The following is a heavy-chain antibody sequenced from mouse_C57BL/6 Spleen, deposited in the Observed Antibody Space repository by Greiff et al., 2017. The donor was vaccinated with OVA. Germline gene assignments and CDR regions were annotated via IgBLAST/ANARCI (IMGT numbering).Heavy chain of an antibody. V-gene: IGHV1-43*01. J-gene: IGHJ2*01. D-gene: IGHD2-5*01. Sequence: EVQLQQSGPELVKPGASVKISCKASGYSFTGYYMHWVKQSSEKSLEWIGEINPSTGGTSYNQKFKGKATLTVDKSSSTAYMQLKSLTSEDSAVYYCGRFSNPAYFDYWGQGTTLTVSS. CDR3: GRFSNPAYFDY. CDR2: INPSTGGT. CDR1: GYSFTGYY.